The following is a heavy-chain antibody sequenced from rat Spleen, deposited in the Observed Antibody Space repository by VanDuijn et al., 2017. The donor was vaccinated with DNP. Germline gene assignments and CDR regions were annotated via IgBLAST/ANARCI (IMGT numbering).Heavy chain of an antibody. J-gene: IGHJ4*01. CDR2: IWTGGTT. Sequence: QVRLEESGPGLVQPSQTLSLTCTVSGFSLTSNNVHWVRQPVGRGLEWMGVIWTGGTTAYNSLLKSRLSISRDTSKSQVFLKMNSLQTEDTATYYCTRYSTSFVMDAWGQGASVTVSS. CDR1: GFSLTSNN. D-gene: IGHD1-2*01. CDR3: TRYSTSFVMDA. V-gene: IGHV2-30*01.